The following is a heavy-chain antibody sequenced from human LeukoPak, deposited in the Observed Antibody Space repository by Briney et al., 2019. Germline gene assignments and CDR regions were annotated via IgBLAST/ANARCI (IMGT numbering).Heavy chain of an antibody. Sequence: ASVKVSCKASGYTFTGYYIHWVRQAPGQGLEWMGWINPNSGDTYFAQNFQGRVTMTRVTSISTIYMEMSSLRSDDTAVFYCARQGSGSYKLDYWGQGALVTVSS. CDR1: GYTFTGYY. J-gene: IGHJ4*02. CDR2: INPNSGDT. D-gene: IGHD3-10*01. CDR3: ARQGSGSYKLDY. V-gene: IGHV1-2*02.